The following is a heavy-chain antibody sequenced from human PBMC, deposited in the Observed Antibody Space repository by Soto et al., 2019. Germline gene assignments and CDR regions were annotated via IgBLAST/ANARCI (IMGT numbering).Heavy chain of an antibody. J-gene: IGHJ4*02. V-gene: IGHV4-59*01. D-gene: IGHD6-13*01. CDR1: GGSISSNY. Sequence: SETLSLTCTVSGGSISSNYWTWIRQPPGKGLEWIGHVYNGGSTNYNPSLKSRVTISEDTSKSQFSLKVNSMTAADTAVYYCARYRREAVAGYTLDNWGKGILVNVSA. CDR3: ARYRREAVAGYTLDN. CDR2: VYNGGST.